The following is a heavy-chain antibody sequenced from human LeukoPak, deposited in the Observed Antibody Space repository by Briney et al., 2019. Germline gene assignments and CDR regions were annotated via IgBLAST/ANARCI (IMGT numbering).Heavy chain of an antibody. Sequence: ASVKVSCKASGYTFTGYYMHWVRQAPGQGLEWMGWINPNSGGTNYAQKFQGRVTMTRDTSISTAYMELSRLRSDDTAVYYCARLKGIQLWSYYFDYWSQGTLVTVSS. D-gene: IGHD5-18*01. J-gene: IGHJ4*02. CDR2: INPNSGGT. V-gene: IGHV1-2*02. CDR3: ARLKGIQLWSYYFDY. CDR1: GYTFTGYY.